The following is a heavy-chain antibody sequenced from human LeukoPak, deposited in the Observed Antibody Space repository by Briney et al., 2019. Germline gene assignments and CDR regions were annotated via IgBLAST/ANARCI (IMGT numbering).Heavy chain of an antibody. CDR1: GYTFTGYY. D-gene: IGHD2-2*01. V-gene: IGHV1-2*02. CDR3: ARDDTDIVVVPAAARPLWFDP. Sequence: ASVKVSCKPSGYTFTGYYMHLVRQAPGQRLEWMGWINPNSGGTNYAQKFQGRVTMTRDTSISTAYMELSRLRSDDTAVYYCARDDTDIVVVPAAARPLWFDPWGQGTLVTVSS. J-gene: IGHJ5*02. CDR2: INPNSGGT.